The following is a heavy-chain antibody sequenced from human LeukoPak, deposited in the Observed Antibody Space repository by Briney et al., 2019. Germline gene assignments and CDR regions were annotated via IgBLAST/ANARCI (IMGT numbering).Heavy chain of an antibody. J-gene: IGHJ5*02. D-gene: IGHD3-10*01. V-gene: IGHV4-61*02. CDR2: IYTSGST. CDR3: ARDLMVRGPNTNWFDP. Sequence: SETLSLTCTVSGGSISSGSYYWSWIRQPAGKGLEWIGRIYTSGSTNYNPSLKSRVTMSVDTSKNQFSLKLSSVTAADTAVYYCARDLMVRGPNTNWFDPWGQGTLVTVSS. CDR1: GGSISSGSYY.